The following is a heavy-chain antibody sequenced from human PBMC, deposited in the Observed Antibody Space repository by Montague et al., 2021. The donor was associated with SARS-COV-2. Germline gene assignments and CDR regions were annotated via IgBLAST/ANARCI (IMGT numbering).Heavy chain of an antibody. J-gene: IGHJ4*02. CDR3: VRSRAERCFDWTKLDVHVKPYYFDY. CDR1: GGSISSSSYY. D-gene: IGHD3-9*01. CDR2: IYYSGSS. V-gene: IGHV4-39*01. Sequence: SETLSLTCTVSGGSISSSSYYWGWIRQPPGKGLVWIVSIYYSGSSYYNPSLKIPVTISVDTSQNQLSLKLGSVTDADTAVYYCVRSRAERCFDWTKLDVHVKPYYFDYWGQGNLVTVSS.